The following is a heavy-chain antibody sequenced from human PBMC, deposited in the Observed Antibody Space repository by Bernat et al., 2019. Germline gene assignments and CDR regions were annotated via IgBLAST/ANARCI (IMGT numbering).Heavy chain of an antibody. Sequence: QLQLQESGPGLVKPSETLSLTCTVSGGSISSSSYYWGWIRQPPGKGLEWIASIYFSRSTYYNPSLKSRVNLSVDTSKNQFSLRLSSVTATDTAVYYCARLYYDSSGYYWFDPWGQGTLVTVSS. V-gene: IGHV4-39*01. CDR2: IYFSRST. J-gene: IGHJ5*02. D-gene: IGHD3-22*01. CDR3: ARLYYDSSGYYWFDP. CDR1: GGSISSSSYY.